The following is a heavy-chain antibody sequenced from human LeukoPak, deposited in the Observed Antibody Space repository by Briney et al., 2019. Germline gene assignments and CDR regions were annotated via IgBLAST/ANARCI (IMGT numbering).Heavy chain of an antibody. CDR3: ARHVPPEGGDSNYEYFDY. J-gene: IGHJ4*02. CDR2: IYYSGST. D-gene: IGHD4-11*01. CDR1: GGSISSGGYY. Sequence: SETLSLTCTVSGGSISSGGYYWSWIRQHPGKGLEWIGYIYYSGSTYYNPSLKSRVTISVDTSKNQFSLKLSSVTAADTAVYYCARHVPPEGGDSNYEYFDYWGQGTLATVSS. V-gene: IGHV4-31*03.